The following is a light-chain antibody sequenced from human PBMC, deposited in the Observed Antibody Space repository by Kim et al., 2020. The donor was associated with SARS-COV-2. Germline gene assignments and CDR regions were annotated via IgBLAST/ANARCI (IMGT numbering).Light chain of an antibody. CDR3: QQYGGSWT. J-gene: IGKJ1*01. CDR2: GAS. V-gene: IGKV3-20*01. Sequence: EIVLMQSPGTLSLSPGERATLSCRASQSVISPYLAWYQQKPGQAPRLLMFGASNRATGIPDRFSGSGSGTDFTLTISRLEPEDFAVYYCQQYGGSWTFGQGTKVDIK. CDR1: QSVISPY.